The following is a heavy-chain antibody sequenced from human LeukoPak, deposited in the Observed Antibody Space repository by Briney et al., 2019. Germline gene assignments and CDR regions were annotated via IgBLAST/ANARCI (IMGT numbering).Heavy chain of an antibody. J-gene: IGHJ4*02. D-gene: IGHD3-3*01. CDR1: GYTFTSYG. CDR2: ISAYDGNT. V-gene: IGHV1-18*01. CDR3: ARDLLDFWSAPTYLDY. Sequence: ASVKVSCKTSGYTFTSYGISWVRQAPGQGLEWMGWISAYDGNTDYVQKFQGRVIMTKDTITSTVYMELTNLRSDDTAVYYCARDLLDFWSAPTYLDYWGQGTLVAVSS.